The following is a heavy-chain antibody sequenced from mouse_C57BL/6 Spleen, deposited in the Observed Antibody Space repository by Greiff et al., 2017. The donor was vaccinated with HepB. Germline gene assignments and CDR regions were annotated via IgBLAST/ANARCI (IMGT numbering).Heavy chain of an antibody. CDR1: GYTFTSYW. J-gene: IGHJ3*01. CDR2: IDPSDSET. CDR3: ARSPDGYWFAY. Sequence: QVQLQQPGAELVRPGSSVKLSCKASGYTFTSYWMHWVKQRPIQGLEWIGNIDPSDSETHYNQKFKDKATLTVDKSSSTAYMQLSSLTSEDSAVYCCARSPDGYWFAYWGQGTLVTVSA. D-gene: IGHD2-3*01. V-gene: IGHV1-52*01.